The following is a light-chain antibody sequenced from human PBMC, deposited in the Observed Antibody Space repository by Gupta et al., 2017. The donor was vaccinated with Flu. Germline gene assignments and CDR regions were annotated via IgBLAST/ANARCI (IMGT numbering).Light chain of an antibody. J-gene: IGLJ1*01. V-gene: IGLV2-23*02. CDR3: CSYTTAMTYV. Sequence: QSALTQTASVSGSPGQSITISCTATSSDVGAYTLVSWYQQDPGKAPRLIISEVVKRASGVSTRFSASKSGNTASLTISGLQAEDEADYYCCSYTTAMTYVFGPGTKVTVL. CDR2: EVV. CDR1: SSDVGAYTL.